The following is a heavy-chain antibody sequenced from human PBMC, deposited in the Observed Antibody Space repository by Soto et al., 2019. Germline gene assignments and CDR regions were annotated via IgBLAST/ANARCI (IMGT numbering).Heavy chain of an antibody. CDR1: GGSISIGGYY. J-gene: IGHJ4*02. Sequence: SETLSLTCTVSGGSISIGGYYWSCIRQHPGKGLEWIGYIYYSGSTYYNPSLKSRVTISVDTSKNQFSLKLSSVTAADTAVYYCASGVVTPPGAFDYWGQGTLVTVSS. V-gene: IGHV4-31*03. CDR3: ASGVVTPPGAFDY. CDR2: IYYSGST. D-gene: IGHD3-3*01.